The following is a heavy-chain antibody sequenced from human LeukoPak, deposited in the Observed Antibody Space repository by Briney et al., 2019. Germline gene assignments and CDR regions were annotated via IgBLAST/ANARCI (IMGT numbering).Heavy chain of an antibody. D-gene: IGHD3-22*01. Sequence: GGSLRLSCEASGCTFDTYTVNWVRQAPGKGLEWVSSIASDTTYIKYADSVKGRFTVSRGNAKNSVFLEMKSLRADDTAIYFCARDYYDSSASATFDYWGRGTLVTVSS. CDR1: GCTFDTYT. CDR2: IASDTTYI. V-gene: IGHV3-21*06. CDR3: ARDYYDSSASATFDY. J-gene: IGHJ4*02.